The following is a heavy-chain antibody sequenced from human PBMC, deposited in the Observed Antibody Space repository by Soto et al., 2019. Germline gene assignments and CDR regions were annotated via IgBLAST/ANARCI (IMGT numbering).Heavy chain of an antibody. Sequence: ASLKVSCKASGYTFTSYYMHRVRQAPGQGLEWMGIISPSSGSTTYAQKFQGRVTVTRDTSTTTVYMELSSLRSEDTAVYYCARKLSSNGWSAFDYWGQGTLVTVSS. J-gene: IGHJ4*02. D-gene: IGHD6-19*01. CDR1: GYTFTSYY. CDR2: ISPSSGST. V-gene: IGHV1-46*01. CDR3: ARKLSSNGWSAFDY.